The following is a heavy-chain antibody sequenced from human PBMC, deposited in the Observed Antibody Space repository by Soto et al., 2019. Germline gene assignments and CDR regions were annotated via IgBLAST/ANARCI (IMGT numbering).Heavy chain of an antibody. CDR3: ARDRDGGYYYDSSGYYFDY. V-gene: IGHV4-61*01. J-gene: IGHJ4*02. D-gene: IGHD3-22*01. CDR2: ISYSGST. CDR1: GSAVSGGSLY. Sequence: LMCTVSGSAVSGGSLYWGWIRKPQEKGLEWIGYISYSGSTNYNPSLKSRVTISVDTSKNQFSLKLSSVTAADTAVYYCARDRDGGYYYDSSGYYFDYWVQRTLVPGFS.